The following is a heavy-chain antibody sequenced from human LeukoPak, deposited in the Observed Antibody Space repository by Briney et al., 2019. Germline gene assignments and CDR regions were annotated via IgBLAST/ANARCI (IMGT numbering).Heavy chain of an antibody. Sequence: ASVKVSCKASGYTFTSYAMHWVRQAPGQRLEWMGWINAGNGNTKYSQKFQGRVTITRDTSASTAYMELGSLRSEDTAVYYCARGGTLYSSSWDTFYYYGMDVWGKGTTVTVSS. CDR3: ARGGTLYSSSWDTFYYYGMDV. CDR2: INAGNGNT. D-gene: IGHD6-13*01. J-gene: IGHJ6*04. CDR1: GYTFTSYA. V-gene: IGHV1-3*01.